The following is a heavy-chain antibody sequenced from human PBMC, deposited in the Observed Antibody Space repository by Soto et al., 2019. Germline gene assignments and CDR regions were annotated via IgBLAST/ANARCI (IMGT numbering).Heavy chain of an antibody. Sequence: GGSLRLSCAASGFTFSSYDMHWVRQATGKGLEWVSAIGTAGDTYYPGSVKGRFTISRENAKNSLYLQMNSLRAGDTAVYYCARSSNYYYGMDVWGQGTTVTVSS. CDR3: ARSSNYYYGMDV. D-gene: IGHD6-19*01. CDR1: GFTFSSYD. V-gene: IGHV3-13*01. J-gene: IGHJ6*02. CDR2: IGTAGDT.